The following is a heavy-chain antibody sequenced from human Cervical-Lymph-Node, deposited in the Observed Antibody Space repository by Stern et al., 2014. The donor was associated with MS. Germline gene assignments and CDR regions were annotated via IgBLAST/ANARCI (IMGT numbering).Heavy chain of an antibody. CDR3: ARGIRKVAVVPVGFDS. J-gene: IGHJ4*02. CDR1: GDSLRGNFY. Sequence: VQLVESCPGQVKASQTLSLSCTLSGDSLRGNFYWTWIRQSAGKGLEYIGHIYISGSTHYNPSLRGRVTISLDPSRNQSSLRRNSATAADTAVYYCARGIRKVAVVPVGFDSWGQGARVTVIS. V-gene: IGHV4-61*02. CDR2: IYISGST. D-gene: IGHD2-21*02.